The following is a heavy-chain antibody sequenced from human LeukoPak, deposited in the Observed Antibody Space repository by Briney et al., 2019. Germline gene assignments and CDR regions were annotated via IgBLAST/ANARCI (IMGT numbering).Heavy chain of an antibody. CDR2: INHSGST. Sequence: PSETLSLTCAVYGGSFSGYYWSWIRQPPGKGLEWIGEINHSGSTNYNPSLKSRVTISVDTSKNQFSLKLSSVTAADTAVYYCAVAAGPEVWFDPWGQGTLVTVSS. CDR3: AVAAGPEVWFDP. V-gene: IGHV4-34*01. J-gene: IGHJ5*02. CDR1: GGSFSGYY. D-gene: IGHD6-13*01.